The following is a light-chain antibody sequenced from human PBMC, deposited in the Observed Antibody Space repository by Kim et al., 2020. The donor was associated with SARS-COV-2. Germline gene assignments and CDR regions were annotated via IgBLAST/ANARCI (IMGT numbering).Light chain of an antibody. Sequence: ASVGDRVTISCRASQSVSSWLAWYQHKPGKAPKLLIYDASSLESGVPSRFSGSGSETEFTLTIISLQPDDFATYFCHQYNSYPWTFGQGTKVDIK. CDR3: HQYNSYPWT. V-gene: IGKV1-5*01. J-gene: IGKJ1*01. CDR2: DAS. CDR1: QSVSSW.